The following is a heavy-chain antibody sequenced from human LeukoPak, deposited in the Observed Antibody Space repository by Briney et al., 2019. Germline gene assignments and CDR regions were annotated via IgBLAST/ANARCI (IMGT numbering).Heavy chain of an antibody. CDR3: ARDVRYDSSGYYNLFDY. CDR2: IIPIFGTA. Sequence: ASVKVSCKASGGTFSSYAISWVRQAPGQGLEWMGGIIPIFGTANYAQKFQGRVTMTTDTSTSTAYMELRSLRSDDTAVYYCARDVRYDSSGYYNLFDYWGQGTLVTVSS. V-gene: IGHV1-69*05. J-gene: IGHJ4*02. CDR1: GGTFSSYA. D-gene: IGHD3-22*01.